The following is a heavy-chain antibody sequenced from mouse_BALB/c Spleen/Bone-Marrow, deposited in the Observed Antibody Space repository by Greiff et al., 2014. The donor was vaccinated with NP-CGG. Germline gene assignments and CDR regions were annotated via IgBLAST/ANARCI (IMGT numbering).Heavy chain of an antibody. CDR1: GYTFTSYW. J-gene: IGHJ3*01. CDR2: IYPGNSDT. Sequence: EVQRVESGTGLARPGASVKMSCKASGYTFTSYWMHWVKQRPGQGLEWIGAIYPGNSDTSYNQKFKGKAKLTAVTSTSTAYMELSSLTNEDSAVYYCTRYYYRFSAWFAYWGQGTLVTVSA. V-gene: IGHV1-5*01. CDR3: TRYYYRFSAWFAY. D-gene: IGHD2-14*01.